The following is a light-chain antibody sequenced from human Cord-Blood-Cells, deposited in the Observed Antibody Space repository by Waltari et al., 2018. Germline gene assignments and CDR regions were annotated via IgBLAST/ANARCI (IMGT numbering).Light chain of an antibody. J-gene: IGKJ3*01. V-gene: IGKV3-15*01. Sequence: DIVMTQPPATLSVSPGERATLSCRASQSVRSNLAWYQQKPGQAPRLLIYGASTRATGSPARFSGSVSGTEFTLTVRSLQSEDFAVYYCQQYNNWPQATFGPATKGDIK. CDR3: QQYNNWPQAT. CDR1: QSVRSN. CDR2: GAS.